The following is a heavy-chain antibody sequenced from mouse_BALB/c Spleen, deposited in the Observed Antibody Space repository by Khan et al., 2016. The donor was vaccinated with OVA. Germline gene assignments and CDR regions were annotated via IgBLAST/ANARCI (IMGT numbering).Heavy chain of an antibody. J-gene: IGHJ3*01. Sequence: QIKLVQSGAERVKPGASVKCSCKASGYTFTSYYMYGVKQRPGKGLEWIGEINPSEGDTNFNEKFKSKATLTVDKSSSTVYMQLSSLTSEDSAVYYCTRSGYGTFAYWGQGTLVTVSA. CDR2: INPSEGDT. CDR3: TRSGYGTFAY. D-gene: IGHD2-1*01. CDR1: GYTFTSYY. V-gene: IGHV1S81*02.